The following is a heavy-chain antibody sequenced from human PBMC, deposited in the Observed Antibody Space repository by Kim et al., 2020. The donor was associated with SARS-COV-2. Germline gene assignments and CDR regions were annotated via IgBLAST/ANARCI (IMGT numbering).Heavy chain of an antibody. V-gene: IGHV3-11*06. J-gene: IGHJ4*02. D-gene: IGHD6-6*01. Sequence: YADSVKGRFTISRDNAKNSLYLQMNSLRAEDTAVYYCAREFSIAAYYYDYWGQGTLVTVSS. CDR3: AREFSIAAYYYDY.